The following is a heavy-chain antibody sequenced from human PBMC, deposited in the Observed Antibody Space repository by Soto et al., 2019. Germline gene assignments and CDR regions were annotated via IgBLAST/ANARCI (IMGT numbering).Heavy chain of an antibody. V-gene: IGHV3-23*01. CDR3: ARVQWLPPNSYYYYGMDV. J-gene: IGHJ6*02. D-gene: IGHD6-19*01. CDR1: GFTFSSYA. CDR2: ISGSGGST. Sequence: EVQLLESGGGLVQPGGSLRLSCAASGFTFSSYAMSWVRQAPGKGLEWVSAISGSGGSTYYADSVKGRFTISRDNSKNTLYLQMIGLRAEDTAVYYCARVQWLPPNSYYYYGMDVWGQGTTVTVSS.